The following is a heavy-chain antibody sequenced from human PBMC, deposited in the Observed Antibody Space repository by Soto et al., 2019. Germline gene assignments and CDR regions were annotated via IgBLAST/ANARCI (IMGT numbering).Heavy chain of an antibody. CDR1: GGSISSGGYY. CDR3: AREDRNYYDGSGYYH. CDR2: IHYSGST. D-gene: IGHD3-22*01. V-gene: IGHV4-31*03. Sequence: QVQLQESGPGLVKPSQTLSLTCTVSGGSISSGGYYWSWIRQHPGKGLEWIGYIHYSGSTNYNPSLKRRVTMSVDTSKNQFSLKLSSVTAADTAVYYCAREDRNYYDGSGYYHWGQGTLVTVSS. J-gene: IGHJ5*02.